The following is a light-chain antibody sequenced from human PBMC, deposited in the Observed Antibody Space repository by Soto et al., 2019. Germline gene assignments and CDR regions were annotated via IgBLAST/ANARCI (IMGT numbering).Light chain of an antibody. Sequence: EIVMTQSPATLSVSPGERATLSCRASPSVTNYLAWYQQKPGQPPRLLFYGAFNRAAGIPARFSGSGSGTDFILTISSLEPEDSAVYYCQQRNIWPPVTFGQGTRLEIK. V-gene: IGKV3-11*01. CDR2: GAF. CDR1: PSVTNY. CDR3: QQRNIWPPVT. J-gene: IGKJ5*01.